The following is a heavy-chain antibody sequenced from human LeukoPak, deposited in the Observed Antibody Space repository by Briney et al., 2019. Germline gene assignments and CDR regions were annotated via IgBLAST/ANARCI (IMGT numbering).Heavy chain of an antibody. D-gene: IGHD6-6*01. Sequence: ASVKVSCKASGYTFTGYYMHWVRQAPGQGLEWMGWINPNNGGTNYAQKFQGRVTMTRDTSISTAYMELSRLRSDDTAVYYCARVRGSSKPVGRFDYWGQGTLVTVSS. V-gene: IGHV1-2*02. J-gene: IGHJ4*02. CDR2: INPNNGGT. CDR3: ARVRGSSKPVGRFDY. CDR1: GYTFTGYY.